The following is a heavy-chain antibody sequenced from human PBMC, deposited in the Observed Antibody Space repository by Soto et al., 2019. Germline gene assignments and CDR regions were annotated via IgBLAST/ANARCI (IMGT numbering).Heavy chain of an antibody. CDR2: ISSDGSST. D-gene: IGHD2-15*01. V-gene: IGHV3-74*01. Sequence: PGGSLRLSCAASGFTFSSSWMHWVRQVPGKGLVWASRISSDGSSTYYADSVKGRFTISRDNAKNTLYLHINSLRAEDTAVYYCARSGGSAFDYWGQGTLVTVSS. J-gene: IGHJ4*02. CDR3: ARSGGSAFDY. CDR1: GFTFSSSW.